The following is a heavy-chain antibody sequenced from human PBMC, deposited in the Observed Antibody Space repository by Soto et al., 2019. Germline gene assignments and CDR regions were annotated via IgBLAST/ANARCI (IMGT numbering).Heavy chain of an antibody. CDR2: ISAGGGT. CDR3: AKGSGSARPYYFDY. J-gene: IGHJ4*02. CDR1: GFTFSNYV. V-gene: IGHV3-23*01. D-gene: IGHD2-2*01. Sequence: GGSLRLSCAASGFTFSNYVMSWVRQAPGAGLEWFSAISAGGGTWYAGSVKGRFTISRDNSRNTLSLQMSSLRAEDTAVYYCAKGSGSARPYYFDYWGQGTLVTVSS.